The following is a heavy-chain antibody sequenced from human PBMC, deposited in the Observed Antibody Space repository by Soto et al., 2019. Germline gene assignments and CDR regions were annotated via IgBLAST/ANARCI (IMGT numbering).Heavy chain of an antibody. Sequence: PGGSLRLSCAASGFTFSSYGMHWVRQAPGKGLEGVAVISYDGSNKYYADSVKGRFTISRDNSKNTLYLQMNSLRAEDTAVYYCAKDLRGYRSASGVVDYWGQGTLVTVSS. D-gene: IGHD5-18*01. J-gene: IGHJ4*02. CDR3: AKDLRGYRSASGVVDY. CDR2: ISYDGSNK. V-gene: IGHV3-30*18. CDR1: GFTFSSYG.